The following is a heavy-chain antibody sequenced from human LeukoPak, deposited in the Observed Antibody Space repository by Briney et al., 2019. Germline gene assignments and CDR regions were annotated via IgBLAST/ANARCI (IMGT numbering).Heavy chain of an antibody. D-gene: IGHD2-8*01. CDR2: IIPIFGTA. CDR3: ARAMVYDRVEIGNWFDP. Sequence: SVKVSCKASGGTFSSYAISWVRQAPGQGLVWMGGIIPIFGTANYAQKFQGRVTITADESTSTAYMELSSLRSEDTAVYYCARAMVYDRVEIGNWFDPWGQGTLVTVSS. CDR1: GGTFSSYA. V-gene: IGHV1-69*13. J-gene: IGHJ5*02.